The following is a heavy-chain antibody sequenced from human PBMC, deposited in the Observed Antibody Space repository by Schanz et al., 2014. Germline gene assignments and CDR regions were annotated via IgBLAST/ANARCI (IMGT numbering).Heavy chain of an antibody. V-gene: IGHV3-48*01. CDR2: ITYNGGTI. CDR1: GITFSSHS. CDR3: ARDRRNADLDY. D-gene: IGHD1-1*01. J-gene: IGHJ4*02. Sequence: DVHLVESGGGLVQPGGSLRLSCAASGITFSSHSFNWVRQAPGKGLEWISYITYNGGTIYYADSVKGRFTISRDNAKNSLYLEMNSLRAEDTALYYCARDRRNADLDYWGQGTLVTVSS.